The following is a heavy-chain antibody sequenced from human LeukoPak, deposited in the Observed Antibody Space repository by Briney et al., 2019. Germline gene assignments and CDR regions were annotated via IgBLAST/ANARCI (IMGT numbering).Heavy chain of an antibody. J-gene: IGHJ6*03. CDR1: GGSISSSNW. Sequence: PSETLSLTCAVSGGSISSSNWWSWVRQPPGKGLEWIGEIYHSGSTNYNPSLKSRVTISVDKSKNQFSLKLSSVTAADTAVYYCARVSSPDPLVATEVTDYYYYYMDVWGKGTTVTVSS. D-gene: IGHD5-12*01. CDR3: ARVSSPDPLVATEVTDYYYYYMDV. CDR2: IYHSGST. V-gene: IGHV4-4*02.